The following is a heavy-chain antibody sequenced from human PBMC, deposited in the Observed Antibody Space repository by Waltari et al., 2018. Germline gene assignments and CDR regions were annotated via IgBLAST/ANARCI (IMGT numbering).Heavy chain of an antibody. J-gene: IGHJ4*02. CDR1: GGAFVGFY. Sequence: QVQLQQWGAGLLKPSETLSLTCAVSGGAFVGFYWTWVRQSPGKGLEWIGEINHSGNTNYNPSLESRVTISIDSSQNQFSLSLTSVTAADTAVYYCARGSGDSIDYWGQGILVTVSS. V-gene: IGHV4-34*01. CDR3: ARGSGDSIDY. CDR2: INHSGNT. D-gene: IGHD2-21*02.